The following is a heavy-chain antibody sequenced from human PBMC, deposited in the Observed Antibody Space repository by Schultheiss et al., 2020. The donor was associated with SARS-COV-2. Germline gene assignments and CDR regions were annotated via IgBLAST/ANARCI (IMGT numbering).Heavy chain of an antibody. Sequence: SQTLSLTCTVSGGSISSYYWSWIRQPPGKGLEWIGYIYYSGSTNYNPSLKSRVTISVDTSKNQFSLKLSSVTAADTAVYYCARARYFDYWGQGTLVTDSS. J-gene: IGHJ4*02. D-gene: IGHD6-6*01. CDR2: IYYSGST. CDR3: ARARYFDY. V-gene: IGHV4-59*01. CDR1: GGSISSYY.